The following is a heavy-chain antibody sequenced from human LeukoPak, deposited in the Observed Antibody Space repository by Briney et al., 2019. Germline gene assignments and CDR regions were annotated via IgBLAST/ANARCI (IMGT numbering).Heavy chain of an antibody. CDR1: GGSITRGTSY. V-gene: IGHV4-61*02. Sequence: SQTLSLTCTVSGGSITRGTSYWSWIRQPGGKGLEWIGRIYHSGSTNYNPSLKSRVTISIDTSKNQFSLKLSSMTAADTAVYYCARGDDDGDHRGLHWFDPWGRGTLVTVSS. D-gene: IGHD4-17*01. J-gene: IGHJ5*02. CDR3: ARGDDDGDHRGLHWFDP. CDR2: IYHSGST.